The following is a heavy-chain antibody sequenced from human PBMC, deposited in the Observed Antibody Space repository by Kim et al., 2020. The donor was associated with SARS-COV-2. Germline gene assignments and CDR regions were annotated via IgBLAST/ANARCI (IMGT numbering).Heavy chain of an antibody. CDR2: IKQDGSEK. V-gene: IGHV3-7*03. Sequence: GGSLRLSCAASGFTFSSYWMSWVRQAPEKGLEWVANIKQDGSEKYYVDSVKGRFTISRDTGQNSLFLQMNSLRVDDTAVYYCVRDYYDTSGSRIMANWGQGTLVTVSS. J-gene: IGHJ4*02. CDR1: GFTFSSYW. CDR3: VRDYYDTSGSRIMAN. D-gene: IGHD3-22*01.